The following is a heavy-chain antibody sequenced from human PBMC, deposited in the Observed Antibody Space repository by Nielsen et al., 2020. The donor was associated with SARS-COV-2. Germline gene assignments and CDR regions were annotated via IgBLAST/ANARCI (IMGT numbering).Heavy chain of an antibody. V-gene: IGHV4-59*01. D-gene: IGHD3-3*01. CDR2: IHDSGTT. J-gene: IGHJ3*02. CDR3: ARAGRITIFGVVDAFDI. CDR1: GGSISRYY. Sequence: GSLRLSCTVSGGSISRYYWSWIRQPPGKGLEWIGYIHDSGTTNYSPSLKSRVSISLDTSKNQFSLNLNSVTAADTAVYYCARAGRITIFGVVDAFDIWGQGTMVTVSS.